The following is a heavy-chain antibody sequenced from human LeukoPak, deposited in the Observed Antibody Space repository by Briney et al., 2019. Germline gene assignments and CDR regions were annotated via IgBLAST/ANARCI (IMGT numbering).Heavy chain of an antibody. CDR3: ARARDRNYYDSSGYY. V-gene: IGHV3-66*01. Sequence: GGSLRLSCAASGFNVSTNYMSWVRQVPAKGLEWVAVLYRRGETYYAESVKGRFTISRDNAKNSLYLQMNSLRAEDTAVYYCARARDRNYYDSSGYYWGQGTLVTVSS. J-gene: IGHJ4*02. CDR1: GFNVSTNY. D-gene: IGHD3-22*01. CDR2: LYRRGET.